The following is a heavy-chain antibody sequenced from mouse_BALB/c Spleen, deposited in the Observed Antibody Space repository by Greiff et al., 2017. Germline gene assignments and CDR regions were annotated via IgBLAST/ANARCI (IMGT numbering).Heavy chain of an antibody. V-gene: IGHV5-17*02. CDR1: GFTFSSFG. CDR3: ARSGYGNYEGVDY. J-gene: IGHJ2*01. Sequence: EVMLVESGGGLVQPGGSRKLSCAASGFTFSSFGMHWVRQAPEKGLEWVAYISSGSSTIYYADTVKGRFTISRDNPKNTLFLQMTSLRSEDTAMYYCARSGYGNYEGVDYGGQGTTLTVSS. D-gene: IGHD2-10*02. CDR2: ISSGSSTI.